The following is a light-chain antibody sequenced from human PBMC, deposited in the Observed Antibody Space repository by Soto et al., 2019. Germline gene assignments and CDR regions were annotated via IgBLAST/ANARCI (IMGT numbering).Light chain of an antibody. Sequence: EIVLTQSPATLSVSPGERVTLSCRASESVSSSLAWYQHKPGQPPRLLIYGASTKATDIPARFSGSGSWTQFTLTISSRQSEDFADYYCQQYKDRPPVTFGHGTKVEIK. CDR1: ESVSSS. CDR3: QQYKDRPPVT. V-gene: IGKV3-15*01. J-gene: IGKJ3*01. CDR2: GAS.